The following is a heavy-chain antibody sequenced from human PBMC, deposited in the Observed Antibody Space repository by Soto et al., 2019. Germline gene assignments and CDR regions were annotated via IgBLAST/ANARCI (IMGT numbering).Heavy chain of an antibody. J-gene: IGHJ4*02. CDR3: AKGGATAAVLDY. CDR1: GFAFRSYG. CDR2: ISYDKNTI. D-gene: IGHD3-10*02. Sequence: QIQLVESGGGVVQPGRSQRLSCAASGFAFRSYGMHWVRQVPGRGLDWLSVISYDKNTIHYAGSVRGRFTISRDNSKNTVYLDIKSLRPEDTAIYYCAKGGATAAVLDYWGQGTLVTVSP. V-gene: IGHV3-30*18.